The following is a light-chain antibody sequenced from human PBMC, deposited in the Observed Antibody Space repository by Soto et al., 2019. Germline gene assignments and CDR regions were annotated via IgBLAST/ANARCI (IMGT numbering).Light chain of an antibody. Sequence: QSVLTQPASVSGSPGQSITISCTGTSREFGGYNYVSWYQQHPGKAPKLIIYDVSNRPSGVSNRFSGSKSGNTASLTISGLQAEDEADYYCSSYTSSSTSYVFGSGTKVTVL. CDR2: DVS. V-gene: IGLV2-14*01. CDR3: SSYTSSSTSYV. J-gene: IGLJ1*01. CDR1: SREFGGYNY.